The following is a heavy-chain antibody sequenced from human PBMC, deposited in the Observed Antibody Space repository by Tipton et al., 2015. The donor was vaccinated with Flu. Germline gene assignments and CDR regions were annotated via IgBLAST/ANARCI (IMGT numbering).Heavy chain of an antibody. D-gene: IGHD3-22*01. CDR1: GASTSDTNW. V-gene: IGHV4-4*01. Sequence: TLSLTCALSGASTSDTNWWAWVRQPPGKGLEWIGEIFHTGTTNFNPSLKSRVTISVDTSKNQFSLKLTSVTAADTAVYFCAREDFDSREYYPNWFDPWGQGTLVTVSP. CDR3: AREDFDSREYYPNWFDP. J-gene: IGHJ5*02. CDR2: IFHTGTT.